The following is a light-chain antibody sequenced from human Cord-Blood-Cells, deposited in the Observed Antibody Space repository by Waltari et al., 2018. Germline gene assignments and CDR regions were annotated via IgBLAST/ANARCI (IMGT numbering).Light chain of an antibody. CDR3: QSYDSSNQV. J-gene: IGLJ3*02. CDR1: SGSIASNY. Sequence: NFMLTQPHSVSESPGKTVTISCTRSSGSIASNYVQWYQQRPGSSPTTVIDENNQRPSGGPDRFSGSIDSSSNSASLTISGLKTEDEADYCCQSYDSSNQVFGGGTKLTVL. CDR2: ENN. V-gene: IGLV6-57*01.